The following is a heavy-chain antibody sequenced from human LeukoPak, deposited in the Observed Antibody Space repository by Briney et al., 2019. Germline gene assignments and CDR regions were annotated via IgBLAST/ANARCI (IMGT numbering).Heavy chain of an antibody. CDR1: GFTFGDHA. CDR2: IRSKTYGGTT. V-gene: IGHV3-49*04. J-gene: IGHJ6*02. CDR3: TRGPIQLWLYHGMDV. Sequence: GGSLRLSCTVSGFTFGDHAMSWVRQAPGKGLEGLGFIRSKTYGGTTEYAASVKGRFIISRDDSTSIAYLQMNSLKTEDTAVYYCTRGPIQLWLYHGMDVWGQGTTVTVSS. D-gene: IGHD5-18*01.